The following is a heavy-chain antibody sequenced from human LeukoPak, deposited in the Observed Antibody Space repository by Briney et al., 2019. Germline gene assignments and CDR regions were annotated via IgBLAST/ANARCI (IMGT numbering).Heavy chain of an antibody. Sequence: GGSLTLSCAASGITFSSNWMHWVRQAPGKGLVWVSRINGDGSVTNYADSVKGRFTISRDNAKNTLYLQMNSLRAEDTAVYYCGSSSSTCCDYWGQGALVTVSS. CDR2: INGDGSVT. J-gene: IGHJ4*02. D-gene: IGHD2-2*01. V-gene: IGHV3-74*01. CDR1: GITFSSNW. CDR3: GSSSSTCCDY.